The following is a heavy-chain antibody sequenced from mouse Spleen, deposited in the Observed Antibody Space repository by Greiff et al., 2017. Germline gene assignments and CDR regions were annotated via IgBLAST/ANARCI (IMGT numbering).Heavy chain of an antibody. CDR1: GFSLTNYA. Sequence: QVQLKESGPGLVAPSQSLSITCTVSGFSLTNYAVHWVRQSPGKGLEWLGVIWSDGSTDYNAAFISRLSISKDNSKSQVFFKMNSLQADDTAIYYCARNGDGYYPSWFAYWGQGTLVTVSA. CDR2: IWSDGST. V-gene: IGHV2-4-1*01. D-gene: IGHD2-3*01. J-gene: IGHJ3*01. CDR3: ARNGDGYYPSWFAY.